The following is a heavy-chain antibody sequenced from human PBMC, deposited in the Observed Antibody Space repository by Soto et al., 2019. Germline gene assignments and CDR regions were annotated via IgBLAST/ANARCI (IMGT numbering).Heavy chain of an antibody. J-gene: IGHJ4*02. CDR2: INVYNGNT. D-gene: IGHD2-2*01. CDR1: GYTFTNYG. CDR3: ARLIHCKTTSCYFDY. Sequence: ASVKVSCKASGYTFTNYGISWVRQAPGQGLEWMGWINVYNGNTKYAQKVQGRVTMTTDTSTSTAYMELRSLRSDDTAVFYCARLIHCKTTSCYFDYWGQGTLVTVS. V-gene: IGHV1-18*01.